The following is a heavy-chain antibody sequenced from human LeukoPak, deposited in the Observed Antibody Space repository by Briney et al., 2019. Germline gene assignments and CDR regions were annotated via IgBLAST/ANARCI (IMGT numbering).Heavy chain of an antibody. CDR1: GFTFTSYA. Sequence: PGGSLRLSCAASGFTFTSYAMSWVRQAPGKGLEWVSAISASGGSTYYADSVKGQFTISRDNSKNTVFLQMNSLRAEDTALYYCAKAITAVVYTTFDSWGQGTPVTVSS. CDR3: AKAITAVVYTTFDS. CDR2: ISASGGST. J-gene: IGHJ4*02. V-gene: IGHV3-23*01. D-gene: IGHD5/OR15-5a*01.